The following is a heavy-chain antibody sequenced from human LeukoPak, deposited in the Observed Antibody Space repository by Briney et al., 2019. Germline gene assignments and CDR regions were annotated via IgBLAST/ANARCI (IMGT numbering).Heavy chain of an antibody. V-gene: IGHV3-48*04. CDR1: GFTFSVYT. CDR3: ARYSGSYLAFDI. J-gene: IGHJ3*02. CDR2: ISSSGSTI. D-gene: IGHD1-26*01. Sequence: PGGSLRLSCAASGFTFSVYTMTWVRQAPGKGLEWVSYISSSGSTIYYADSVKGRFTISRDNAKNSLYLQMNSLRAEDTAVYYCARYSGSYLAFDIWGQGTMVTVSS.